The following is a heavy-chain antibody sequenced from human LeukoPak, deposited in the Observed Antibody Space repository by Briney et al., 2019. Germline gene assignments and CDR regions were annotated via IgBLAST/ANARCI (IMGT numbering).Heavy chain of an antibody. J-gene: IGHJ6*02. Sequence: PGGSLRLSCAASGFTFSSYSMNWVRQAPGKGLEGGSSISSSSSYIYYADSVKGRFTISRDNAKNSLCLQMNSLRAEDTAVYYCARGRTAPGGMDVWGQGTTVTVSS. CDR2: ISSSSSYI. CDR3: ARGRTAPGGMDV. D-gene: IGHD5-18*01. CDR1: GFTFSSYS. V-gene: IGHV3-21*01.